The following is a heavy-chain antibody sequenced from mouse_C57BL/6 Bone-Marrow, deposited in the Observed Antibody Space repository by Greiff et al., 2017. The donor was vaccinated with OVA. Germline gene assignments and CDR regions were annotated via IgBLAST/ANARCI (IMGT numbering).Heavy chain of an antibody. Sequence: VKLQQPGAELVKPGASVKLSCKASGYTFTSYWMHWVKQRPGQGLEWIGMIHPNSGSTNYNEKFKSKATLTVDKSSSTAYMQLSSLTSEDSAVYYCAPTGLYYAMDDWGQGTSVTVSS. V-gene: IGHV1-64*01. CDR3: APTGLYYAMDD. CDR2: IHPNSGST. D-gene: IGHD4-1*02. CDR1: GYTFTSYW. J-gene: IGHJ4*01.